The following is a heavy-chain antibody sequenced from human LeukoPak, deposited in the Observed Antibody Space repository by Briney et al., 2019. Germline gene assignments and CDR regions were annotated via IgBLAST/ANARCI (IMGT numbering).Heavy chain of an antibody. D-gene: IGHD3-10*01. CDR3: ARQYYYGSGSYYNNGDWFDP. J-gene: IGHJ5*02. Sequence: SETLSLTCTVSGGSISSSSYYWGWIRQPPGKGLEWIGSIYYSGSTYYNPSLKSRVTISVDTSKNQSSLKLSSVTAADTAVYYCARQYYYGSGSYYNNGDWFDPWGQGTLVTVSS. V-gene: IGHV4-39*01. CDR1: GGSISSSSYY. CDR2: IYYSGST.